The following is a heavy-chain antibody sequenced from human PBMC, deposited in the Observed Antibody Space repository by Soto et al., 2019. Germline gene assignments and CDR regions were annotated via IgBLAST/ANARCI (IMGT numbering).Heavy chain of an antibody. V-gene: IGHV4-4*07. Sequence: PSETLSLTCTVSGGSISSYYWSWIRQPAGKGLEWIGRIYTSGSTNYNPSLKSRVTMSVDTSKNQFSLKLSSVTAADTAVYYCARVDRYCSGGSCSEWFDPWGQGTLVTVSS. CDR1: GGSISSYY. D-gene: IGHD2-15*01. CDR2: IYTSGST. J-gene: IGHJ5*02. CDR3: ARVDRYCSGGSCSEWFDP.